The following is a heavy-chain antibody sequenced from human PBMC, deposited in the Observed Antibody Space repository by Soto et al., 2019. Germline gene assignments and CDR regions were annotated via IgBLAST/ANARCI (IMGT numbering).Heavy chain of an antibody. V-gene: IGHV1-69*13. CDR3: ARSQGGSTSLDIYYYYSPGMGV. CDR2: IIPIFGTA. J-gene: IGHJ6*02. Sequence: SVKVSCKAPGGTFSSYAISWVRQAPGQGLEWMGGIIPIFGTANYAQKFQGRVTITADESTSTGYMELSSLRSEDTAVYYCARSQGGSTSLDIYYYYSPGMGVWGQGTTVTVSS. CDR1: GGTFSSYA. D-gene: IGHD2-2*01.